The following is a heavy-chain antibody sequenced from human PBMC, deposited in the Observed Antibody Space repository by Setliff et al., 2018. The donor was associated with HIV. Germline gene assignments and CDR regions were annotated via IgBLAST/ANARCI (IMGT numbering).Heavy chain of an antibody. CDR3: IIAYSSGWLAPMGFDS. Sequence: KPSETLSLTCTVSAGSIRSSTYYWAWIRQPPGKGLEWIGTIYYSGSTYYNPSLKSRATISVDTSKNQFSLKLSSVTAADTAVYYCIIAYSSGWLAPMGFDSWGQGTRVTVSS. V-gene: IGHV4-39*01. D-gene: IGHD6-19*01. CDR2: IYYSGST. CDR1: AGSIRSSTYY. J-gene: IGHJ4*02.